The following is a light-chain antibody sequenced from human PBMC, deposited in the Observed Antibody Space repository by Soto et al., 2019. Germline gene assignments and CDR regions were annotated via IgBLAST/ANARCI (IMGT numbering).Light chain of an antibody. CDR1: QSISTN. J-gene: IGKJ1*01. V-gene: IGKV3-15*01. CDR3: QQYDNWPPIT. Sequence: EVVMTQSPATLSVSPGERATLSCRASQSISTNLAWYQQKHGQAPRLLIYAASARATGIPARFSGSGYGTEFTLTISSLQSADFAVYYCQQYDNWPPITFGQWTNVDI. CDR2: AAS.